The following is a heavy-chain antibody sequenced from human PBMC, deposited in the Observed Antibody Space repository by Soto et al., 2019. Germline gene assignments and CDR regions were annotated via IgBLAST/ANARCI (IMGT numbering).Heavy chain of an antibody. D-gene: IGHD1-26*01. CDR2: ISFDGSNK. J-gene: IGHJ6*02. Sequence: QVQLVESGGGVVQPGRSLRLSCAASGFSFSNYGIHWVRQAPGKGLDWVAVISFDGSNKYYADSVKGRFTISRDNSKDTLYLQMNTLRTHDTAVYYCAKDVGGMDVWGQGTTVTVSS. CDR3: AKDVGGMDV. V-gene: IGHV3-30*18. CDR1: GFSFSNYG.